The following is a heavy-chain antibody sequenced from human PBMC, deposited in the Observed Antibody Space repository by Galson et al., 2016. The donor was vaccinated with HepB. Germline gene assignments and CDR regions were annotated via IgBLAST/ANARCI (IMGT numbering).Heavy chain of an antibody. CDR2: MYYSGNT. CDR3: ASPSGYHDVLTDYIYYYYGMDV. CDR1: GGSISRNNW. J-gene: IGHJ6*02. D-gene: IGHD3-9*01. Sequence: SETLSLTCAVSGGSISRNNWWTWVRQPPGKGLEWTGEMYYSGNTKYNPSLKGRATISVDKSKNQSSLKLNSVTVADTAVYYCASPSGYHDVLTDYIYYYYGMDVWGQGTTVTVSS. V-gene: IGHV4-4*02.